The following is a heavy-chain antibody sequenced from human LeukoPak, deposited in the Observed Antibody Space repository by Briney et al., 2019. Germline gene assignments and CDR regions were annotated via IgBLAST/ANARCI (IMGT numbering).Heavy chain of an antibody. Sequence: ASVKVSCKASGSTFTSYGISWVRQAPGQGLEWMGWISAYNSNTNYAQKLQGRVTMTTDTSTSTAYMELRSLRSDDTAVYYCARTVSCSGGTCAYYFDYWGQGTLVTVSS. V-gene: IGHV1-18*01. CDR1: GSTFTSYG. CDR2: ISAYNSNT. CDR3: ARTVSCSGGTCAYYFDY. J-gene: IGHJ4*02. D-gene: IGHD2-15*01.